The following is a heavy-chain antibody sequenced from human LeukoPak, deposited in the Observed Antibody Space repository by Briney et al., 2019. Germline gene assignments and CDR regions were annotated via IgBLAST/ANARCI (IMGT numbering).Heavy chain of an antibody. CDR2: IYTSGST. CDR3: ARSNLPSTRDYYYYMDV. D-gene: IGHD1-14*01. CDR1: GGFISSYY. J-gene: IGHJ6*03. Sequence: PSETLSLTCTVSGGFISSYYWSWIRQPPGKGLEWIGSIYTSGSTNYNPSLKSRVTISVDTSKNQFSLKLSSVTAADTAVYYCARSNLPSTRDYYYYMDVWGKGTTVTVSS. V-gene: IGHV4-4*09.